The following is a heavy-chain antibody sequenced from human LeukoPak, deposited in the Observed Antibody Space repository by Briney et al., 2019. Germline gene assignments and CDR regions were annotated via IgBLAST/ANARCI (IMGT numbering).Heavy chain of an antibody. Sequence: GGSLRLSCAASGFTFDDYAMHWVRQAPGKGLEWVSGISWNSGSIGYADSVKGRFTISRDNAKNSLHLQMNSLRAEDMALYYCAKDVGSYSSSSYYDYWGQGTLVTVSS. V-gene: IGHV3-9*03. J-gene: IGHJ4*02. CDR1: GFTFDDYA. CDR2: ISWNSGSI. D-gene: IGHD6-13*01. CDR3: AKDVGSYSSSSYYDY.